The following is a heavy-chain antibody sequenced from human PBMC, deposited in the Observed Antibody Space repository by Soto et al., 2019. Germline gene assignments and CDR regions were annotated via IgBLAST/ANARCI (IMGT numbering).Heavy chain of an antibody. J-gene: IGHJ4*02. Sequence: QVQLVQSGAEVKKPGSSVKVSCKASGGTFSSYTISWVRQAPGQGLEWMGRIIPILGIANYAQKFQGRVTLTADKSTSTDYMELSSLRSEDTAVYYCARDAGYCGGDCADYWGQGTLVTVSS. CDR3: ARDAGYCGGDCADY. D-gene: IGHD2-21*02. V-gene: IGHV1-69*08. CDR2: IIPILGIA. CDR1: GGTFSSYT.